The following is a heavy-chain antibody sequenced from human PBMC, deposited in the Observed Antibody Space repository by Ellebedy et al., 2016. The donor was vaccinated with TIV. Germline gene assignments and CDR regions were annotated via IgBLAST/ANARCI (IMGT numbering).Heavy chain of an antibody. CDR1: GGSISSYY. D-gene: IGHD6-13*01. V-gene: IGHV4-59*12. CDR3: TRTTQHFAPSNY. J-gene: IGHJ4*02. Sequence: MPSETLSLTCTVSGGSISSYYWSWIRQPPGKGLEWIGYFYYSGSTNYNPSLKSRVTISIDKSKNQFSLDLASVTAADTAVYYCTRTTQHFAPSNYWGLGTLVTVSS. CDR2: FYYSGST.